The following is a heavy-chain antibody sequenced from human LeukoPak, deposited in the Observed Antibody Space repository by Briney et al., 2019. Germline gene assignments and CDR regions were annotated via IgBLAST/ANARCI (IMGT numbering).Heavy chain of an antibody. CDR1: GGSISSSYY. Sequence: SETLSLTCTVSGGSISSSYYWGWIRQPPGKGLEWIGSIYYTGNTYYNPSLKSRVTISVDTSKNQFSLKLSSVTAADTAVYYCARGPGYSSTTDAFEIWGQGTMVTVSS. CDR3: ARGPGYSSTTDAFEI. V-gene: IGHV4-39*07. CDR2: IYYTGNT. J-gene: IGHJ3*02. D-gene: IGHD6-13*01.